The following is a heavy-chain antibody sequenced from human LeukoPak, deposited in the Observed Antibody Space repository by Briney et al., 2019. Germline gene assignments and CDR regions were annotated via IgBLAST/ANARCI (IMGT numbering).Heavy chain of an antibody. CDR2: INQDGSEN. CDR1: GFTFSSYW. Sequence: GGTLRLSCAASGFTFSSYWMSWVRQAPGKGLEWVGNINQDGSENYYLDSVKGRFTITRDNAKNSLYLQMNSLSAEDTAVYYCARDRMGKRNYYMDVWGKGTTVTVSS. D-gene: IGHD2-8*01. CDR3: ARDRMGKRNYYMDV. V-gene: IGHV3-7*01. J-gene: IGHJ6*03.